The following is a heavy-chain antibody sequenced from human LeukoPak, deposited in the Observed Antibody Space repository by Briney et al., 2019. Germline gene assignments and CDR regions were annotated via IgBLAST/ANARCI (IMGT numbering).Heavy chain of an antibody. J-gene: IGHJ4*02. CDR2: IHSGGST. CDR1: GFTVSSNY. D-gene: IGHD3-22*01. Sequence: GGSLRLSCAASGFTVSSNYMSWVRQAPGKGLEWVSVIHSGGSTYYADSVKGRFTISRDNSKNTLYLQMNGLRAEDTAVYYCAREGGSVYYYFDYWGQGTLVTVSS. CDR3: AREGGSVYYYFDY. V-gene: IGHV3-53*01.